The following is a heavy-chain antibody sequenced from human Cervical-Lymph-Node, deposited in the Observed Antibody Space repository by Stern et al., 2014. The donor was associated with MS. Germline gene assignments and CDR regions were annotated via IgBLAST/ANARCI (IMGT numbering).Heavy chain of an antibody. J-gene: IGHJ6*02. D-gene: IGHD3-3*01. V-gene: IGHV1-2*02. Sequence: QMQLVQSGAEVKKPGASVKVSCKTSGYIFTGHYIHWVRQAPGQGLEWMALINPNTGGTKYAQKFQGRVTMSRDSSISPAYVELSSLTSDDSAVYYCARDQRGITIFGVVTDYYYLGMDVWGQGTTVTVSS. CDR3: ARDQRGITIFGVVTDYYYLGMDV. CDR1: GYIFTGHY. CDR2: INPNTGGT.